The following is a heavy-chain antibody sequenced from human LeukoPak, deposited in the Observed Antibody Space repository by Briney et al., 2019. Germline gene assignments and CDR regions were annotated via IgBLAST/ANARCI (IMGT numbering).Heavy chain of an antibody. CDR1: GGSISSGDYY. J-gene: IGHJ4*02. V-gene: IGHV4-31*03. Sequence: SQTLSLTCTVSGGSISSGDYYWSWIRQHPGKGLEWIGHIYYSGSTYYNPSLKSRVTISVDTSKNQFSLKLSSVTAADTAVYYCARESYGSGSPGDWGQGTLVTVSS. D-gene: IGHD3-10*01. CDR3: ARESYGSGSPGD. CDR2: IYYSGST.